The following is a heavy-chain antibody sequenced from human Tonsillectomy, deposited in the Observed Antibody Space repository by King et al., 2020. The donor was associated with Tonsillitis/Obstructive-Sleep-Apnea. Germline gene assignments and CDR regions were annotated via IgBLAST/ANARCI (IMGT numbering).Heavy chain of an antibody. CDR3: ARDLPPTTY. V-gene: IGHV3-74*01. D-gene: IGHD5-12*01. CDR1: GFSFSSYW. J-gene: IGHJ4*02. Sequence: VQLVESGGGVVQPGGSLRLSCAASGFSFSSYWMHWVRQAPGKGLVWVSRIHGVGRSSSYADSVKGRFTISRDNAKNTLYLQMNSLSAEDTAVYYCARDLPPTTYWGQGTLVAVSS. CDR2: IHGVGRSS.